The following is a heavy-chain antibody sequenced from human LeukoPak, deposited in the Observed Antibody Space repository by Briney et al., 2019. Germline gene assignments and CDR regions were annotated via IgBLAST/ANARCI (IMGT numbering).Heavy chain of an antibody. CDR1: GYSFTSYD. J-gene: IGHJ3*02. D-gene: IGHD3-10*01. Sequence: ASVKVSCKASGYSFTSYDINWVRQAPGQGLEWMGIINPSGGSTSYAQKFQGRVTMTRDTSTSTVYMELSSLRSEDTAVYYCARGELLWFGVAFDIWGQGTMVTVSS. V-gene: IGHV1-46*03. CDR2: INPSGGST. CDR3: ARGELLWFGVAFDI.